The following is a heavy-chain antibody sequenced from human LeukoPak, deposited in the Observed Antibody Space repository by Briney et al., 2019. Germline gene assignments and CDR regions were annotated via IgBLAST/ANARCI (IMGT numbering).Heavy chain of an antibody. Sequence: GGSLRLSCAASEFTFSSYAMTWVRQAPGKGLEWVSGISGSGGSTYYADSVRGRFTISRDNSKNTLYLQMNSLRAEDTAIYYCAKGTYCGGDCYSFDYWGQGTLVTVSS. V-gene: IGHV3-23*01. CDR1: EFTFSSYA. CDR3: AKGTYCGGDCYSFDY. J-gene: IGHJ4*02. CDR2: ISGSGGST. D-gene: IGHD2-21*01.